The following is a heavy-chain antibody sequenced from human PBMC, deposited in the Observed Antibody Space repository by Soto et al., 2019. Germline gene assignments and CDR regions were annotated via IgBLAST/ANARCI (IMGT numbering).Heavy chain of an antibody. CDR3: AKGRGYSYGLYGMDV. V-gene: IGHV3-9*01. CDR1: GFTFGDYA. D-gene: IGHD5-18*01. J-gene: IGHJ6*02. CDR2: ISWNSGSI. Sequence: SLRLSCAASGFTFGDYAMHWFRQSPGKGLEWVSGISWNSGSIGYADSVKGRFTISRDNAKNSLYLQMNSLRAEDTALYYCAKGRGYSYGLYGMDVWGQGTTVTVSS.